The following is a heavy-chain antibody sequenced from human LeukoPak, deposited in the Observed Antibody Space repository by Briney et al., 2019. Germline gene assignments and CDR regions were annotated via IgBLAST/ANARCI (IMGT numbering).Heavy chain of an antibody. CDR1: GYTFTSYG. J-gene: IGHJ4*02. CDR2: ISAYNGNT. CDR3: ARGGYYDSSGYYNY. V-gene: IGHV1-18*01. Sequence: GASVRVSCKASGYTFTSYGISWVRQAPGQGLEGMGWISAYNGNTNYAQKLQGRVTMTTDTSTSTAYMELRSLRSDDTAVYYCARGGYYDSSGYYNYWGQGTLVTVSS. D-gene: IGHD3-22*01.